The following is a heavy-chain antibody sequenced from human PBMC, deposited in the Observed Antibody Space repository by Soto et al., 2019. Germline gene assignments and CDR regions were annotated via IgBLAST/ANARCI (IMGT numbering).Heavy chain of an antibody. J-gene: IGHJ4*02. CDR2: IGPESGAT. CDR3: GRGRSGQIVVFY. V-gene: IGHV1-2*02. D-gene: IGHD5-12*01. CDR1: GYTFTGHY. Sequence: ASVNVSCKSSGYTFTGHYIHWVRQAPEQGPEWMGEIGPESGATRYAQKFQDRVTMTMDMSITTVYMELSNLSPDDTAVYYCGRGRSGQIVVFYWAQGTPVTVSS.